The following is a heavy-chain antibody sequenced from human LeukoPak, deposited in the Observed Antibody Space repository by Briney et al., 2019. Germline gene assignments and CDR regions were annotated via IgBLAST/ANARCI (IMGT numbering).Heavy chain of an antibody. CDR1: GYTLTGYY. J-gene: IGHJ4*02. CDR3: ARDLQLREMATMVFDY. CDR2: INPNSGGT. D-gene: IGHD5-24*01. Sequence: ASVKVSCKASGYTLTGYYMHWVRQAPGQGLEWMGWINPNSGGTNYAQKFQGRVTMTRDTSISTAYMELSRLRSDDTAVYYCARDLQLREMATMVFDYWGQGTLVTVSS. V-gene: IGHV1-2*02.